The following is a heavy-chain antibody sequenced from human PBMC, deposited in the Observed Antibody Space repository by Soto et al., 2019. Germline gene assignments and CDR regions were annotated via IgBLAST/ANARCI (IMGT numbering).Heavy chain of an antibody. CDR2: IYYSGST. V-gene: IGHV4-59*01. CDR1: GGSISSYY. Sequence: PSXTLSLTCTVSGGSISSYYWSCIRQPPWKGLEWIGYIYYSGSTNYNPSLKSRVTISVDTSKNQFSLKLSSVTAADTAVYYCARDFTGGWFDPWGQGTLVTVSS. J-gene: IGHJ5*02. CDR3: ARDFTGGWFDP.